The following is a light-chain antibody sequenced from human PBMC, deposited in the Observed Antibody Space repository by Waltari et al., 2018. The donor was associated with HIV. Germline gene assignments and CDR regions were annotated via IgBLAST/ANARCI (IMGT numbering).Light chain of an antibody. CDR2: AAS. CDR3: QQYNDWPRT. V-gene: IGKV3-15*01. J-gene: IGKJ1*01. CDR1: QSVSSN. Sequence: EVVMTQSPATLSVSPGERAALACRASQSVSSNLAWYQQKPGHAPRLLIYAASTWATGGPVRISGSASETEFTLTISSLQSEDFAVYYCQQYNDWPRTFGQGTKVEIK.